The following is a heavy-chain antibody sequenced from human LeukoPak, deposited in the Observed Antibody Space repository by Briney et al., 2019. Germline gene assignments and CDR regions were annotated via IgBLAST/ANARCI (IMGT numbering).Heavy chain of an antibody. V-gene: IGHV4-39*07. CDR1: GGSFSSSSYY. CDR3: ARVRTGWPYYYGMDV. CDR2: IYYSGTT. D-gene: IGHD1-14*01. J-gene: IGHJ6*02. Sequence: SETLSLTCTVSGGSFSSSSYYWGWIRQPPGKGLEWIGNIYYSGTTYYNPSLKSRVTISVDTSKNQFSLKLSSVTAADTAVYYCARVRTGWPYYYGMDVWGQGTTVTVSS.